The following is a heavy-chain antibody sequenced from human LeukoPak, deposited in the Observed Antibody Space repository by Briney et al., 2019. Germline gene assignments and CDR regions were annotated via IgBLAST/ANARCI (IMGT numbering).Heavy chain of an antibody. V-gene: IGHV4-31*03. J-gene: IGHJ4*02. D-gene: IGHD3-16*01. CDR1: GGSISSVGYY. CDR2: IYYSGST. Sequence: SQTLSLTCTVSGGSISSVGYYWSWIRQHPGKGLEWIGYIYYSGSTYYNPSLKSRVTISVDTSKNQFSLKLSSVTAADTAVYYCARDYPRAGEFDYWGQGTLVTVSS. CDR3: ARDYPRAGEFDY.